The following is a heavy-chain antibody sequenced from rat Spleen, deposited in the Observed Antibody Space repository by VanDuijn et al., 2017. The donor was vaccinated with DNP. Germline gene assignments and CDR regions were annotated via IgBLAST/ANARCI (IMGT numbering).Heavy chain of an antibody. CDR3: TRGRDYFDY. V-gene: IGHV5-46*01. Sequence: EVQLIESGGGLVQPGGSMKLSCTASGFTFSSFPMAWVRQAPTKGLEWVAIISTTGTKTDYRDSVKGRFTVSRDDAENTLYLEMSSLRSEDTATYFCTRGRDYFDYWGQGVMVTVSS. J-gene: IGHJ2*01. CDR1: GFTFSSFP. CDR2: ISTTGTKT.